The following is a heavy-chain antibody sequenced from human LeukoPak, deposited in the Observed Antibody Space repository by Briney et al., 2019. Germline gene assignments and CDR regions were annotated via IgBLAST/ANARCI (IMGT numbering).Heavy chain of an antibody. D-gene: IGHD6-13*01. CDR3: AREGDSNSVGWFDP. CDR1: GGSFSGYY. CDR2: INHSGST. J-gene: IGHJ5*02. Sequence: SETLSLTCAVYGGSFSGYYWSWIRQPPGKGLEWIGEINHSGSTNYNPSLKSRVTISVDTSKNQFSLKLSSVTAADTAVYYCAREGDSNSVGWFDPWGQGTLVTVSS. V-gene: IGHV4-34*01.